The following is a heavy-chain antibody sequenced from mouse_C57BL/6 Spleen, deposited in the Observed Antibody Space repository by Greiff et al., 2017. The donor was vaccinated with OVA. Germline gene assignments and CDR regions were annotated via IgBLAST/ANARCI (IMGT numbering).Heavy chain of an antibody. Sequence: VQLQQPGAELVKPGASVKLSCKASGYTFTSYWMHWVKQRPGRGLEWIGRIDPNGGGTKFNEKFKSKATLTVDKPSSTAYMQLSSLTSEDSAVYYCARGLYGSSWGNFDYWGQGTTLTVSS. J-gene: IGHJ2*01. CDR2: IDPNGGGT. D-gene: IGHD1-1*01. CDR1: GYTFTSYW. CDR3: ARGLYGSSWGNFDY. V-gene: IGHV1-72*01.